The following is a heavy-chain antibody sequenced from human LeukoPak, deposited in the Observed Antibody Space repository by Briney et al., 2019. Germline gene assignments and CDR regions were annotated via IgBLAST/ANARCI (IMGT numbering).Heavy chain of an antibody. J-gene: IGHJ3*02. Sequence: PRASVKVSCKASGGTFSSYAISWVRQAPGQGLEWMGGIIPIFGTANYAQKFQGRVTITTDESPSTAYMELSSLRSEDTAVYYCARVVPAARATTVTAFDIWGQGTMVTVSS. CDR3: ARVVPAARATTVTAFDI. V-gene: IGHV1-69*05. D-gene: IGHD2-2*01. CDR1: GGTFSSYA. CDR2: IIPIFGTA.